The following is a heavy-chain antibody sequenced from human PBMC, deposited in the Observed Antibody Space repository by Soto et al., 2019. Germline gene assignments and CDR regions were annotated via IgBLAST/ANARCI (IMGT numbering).Heavy chain of an antibody. CDR3: ARGPRGLYHHDY. D-gene: IGHD2-2*01. Sequence: PGGSLRLSVQPPDFTSIGDGMTWFGQGAGKGLVWVSRINMDGSSTNYADSVKGRFTISRDNAKNTLYLQMNSLRVDDTAVYYCARGPRGLYHHDYWGQGALVTVSS. CDR2: INMDGSST. CDR1: DFTSIGDG. J-gene: IGHJ4*02. V-gene: IGHV3-74*01.